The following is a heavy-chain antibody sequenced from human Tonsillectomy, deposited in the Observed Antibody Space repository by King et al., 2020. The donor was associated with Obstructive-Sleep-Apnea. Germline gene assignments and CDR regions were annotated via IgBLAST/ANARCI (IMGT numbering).Heavy chain of an antibody. CDR3: ARDRSYETTGYYYDVFDM. J-gene: IGHJ3*02. D-gene: IGHD3-22*01. Sequence: VQLVESGGGLVQPGGSLRLSCAASGFTFGSYWMTWVRQAPGRGLEWVANIRQDESQKYYVDSVKGRFTLSIDNAKNSLYLQMNSLRADDTAVYYCARDRSYETTGYYYDVFDMWGQGTMVTVSS. V-gene: IGHV3-7*03. CDR1: GFTFGSYW. CDR2: IRQDESQK.